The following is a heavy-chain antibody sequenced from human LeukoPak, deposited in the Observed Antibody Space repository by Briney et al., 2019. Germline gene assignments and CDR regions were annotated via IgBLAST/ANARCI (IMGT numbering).Heavy chain of an antibody. D-gene: IGHD3-10*01. Sequence: GGSLRLSCAASAFTLSSCAMPWVRQAPGKGLEWVAVIWYDGSYKFYADSVKGRFTISKDSYKNTLYLQMNSLRAEDTAVYYCARDLWFGESLLDYWGQGTLVTVSS. CDR3: ARDLWFGESLLDY. J-gene: IGHJ4*02. CDR1: AFTLSSCA. CDR2: IWYDGSYK. V-gene: IGHV3-33*01.